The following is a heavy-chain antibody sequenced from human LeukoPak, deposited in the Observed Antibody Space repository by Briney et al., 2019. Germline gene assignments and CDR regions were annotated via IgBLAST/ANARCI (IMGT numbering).Heavy chain of an antibody. CDR3: AGGGYSHGFKAFDI. V-gene: IGHV4-34*01. J-gene: IGHJ3*02. Sequence: SETLSLTCAVYGGSFSGYYWSWIRQPPGKGLEWIGEINHSGSTNYNPSLKSRVTISVDTSKNQFSLRLSSVTAADTAVYYCAGGGYSHGFKAFDIWGQGTKVTVSS. CDR2: INHSGST. D-gene: IGHD5-18*01. CDR1: GGSFSGYY.